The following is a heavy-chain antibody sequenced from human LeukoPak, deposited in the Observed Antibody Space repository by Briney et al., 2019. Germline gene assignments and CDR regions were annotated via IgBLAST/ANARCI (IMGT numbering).Heavy chain of an antibody. J-gene: IGHJ5*02. CDR2: ISGSGGKT. Sequence: GGSVRLSCAASGFTFSSHGMNWVRQAPGKGLEGVAGISGSGGKTYYADSVKGRFTISRDNSKNTLYLQMNSLRAEDTAVYFCAKDDNYIRFLSWGQGTLVTVSS. D-gene: IGHD3-16*01. CDR3: AKDDNYIRFLS. CDR1: GFTFSSHG. V-gene: IGHV3-23*01.